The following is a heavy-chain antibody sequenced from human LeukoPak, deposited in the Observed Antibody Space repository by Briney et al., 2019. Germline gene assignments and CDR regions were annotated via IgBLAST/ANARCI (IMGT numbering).Heavy chain of an antibody. V-gene: IGHV6-1*01. CDR3: ARGLGPGEQQLVRCYYYYYGMDV. J-gene: IGHJ6*02. CDR1: GDTVSSNSAA. D-gene: IGHD6-13*01. Sequence: SQTLSLTCAISGDTVSSNSAAWNWIRQSPSRGLEWLGRTYYRSKWFNEYAVSVRGRITINPDTSKNQFSLQLNSVTPEDTAVYYCARGLGPGEQQLVRCYYYYYGMDVWGQGTTVTVSS. CDR2: TYYRSKWFN.